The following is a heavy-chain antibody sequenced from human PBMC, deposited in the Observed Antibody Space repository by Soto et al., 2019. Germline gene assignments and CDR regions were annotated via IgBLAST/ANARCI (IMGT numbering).Heavy chain of an antibody. CDR1: GGSISSGDYY. V-gene: IGHV4-30-4*01. D-gene: IGHD3-10*01. CDR3: ASRKSSPYFDY. CDR2: IYYSGSP. Sequence: SETLSLTCTVSGGSISSGDYYWSWIRQPPGKGLEWIGSIYYSGSPYYNPSLKSRVTISVDTSKNQFPLKLSSVTAADTAVYYCASRKSSPYFDYWGQGTLVTVSS. J-gene: IGHJ4*02.